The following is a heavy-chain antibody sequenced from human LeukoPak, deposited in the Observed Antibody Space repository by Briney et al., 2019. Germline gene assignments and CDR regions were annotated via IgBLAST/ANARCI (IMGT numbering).Heavy chain of an antibody. D-gene: IGHD6-19*01. J-gene: IGHJ5*02. CDR2: IIPIFGTA. Sequence: SVKVSCKASGGTFSSHAISWVRQAPGQGLEWMGRIIPIFGTANYAQKFQGRVTITTDESTSTAYMELSSLRSEDTAVYYCARDPDSSGWYNNWFDPWGQGTLVTVSS. CDR3: ARDPDSSGWYNNWFDP. CDR1: GGTFSSHA. V-gene: IGHV1-69*05.